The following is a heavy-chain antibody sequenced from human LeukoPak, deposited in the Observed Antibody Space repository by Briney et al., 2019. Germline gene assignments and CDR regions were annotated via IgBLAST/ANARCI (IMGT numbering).Heavy chain of an antibody. D-gene: IGHD2-15*01. V-gene: IGHV3-7*01. CDR1: GFTFSSYW. CDR3: ARGDCSGGTCPPDY. J-gene: IGHJ4*02. Sequence: GGSLRLSCAASGFTFSSYWMSWVRQAPGKGLEWVANIKQDGSEKYYVDSVKGRFTISRGNAKNSLYLQMNSLRAEDTAVYYCARGDCSGGTCPPDYWGQGALVTVSS. CDR2: IKQDGSEK.